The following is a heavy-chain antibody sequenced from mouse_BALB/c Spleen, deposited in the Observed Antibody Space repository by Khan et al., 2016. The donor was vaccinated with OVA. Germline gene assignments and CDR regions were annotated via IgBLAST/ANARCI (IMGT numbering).Heavy chain of an antibody. D-gene: IGHD1-1*01. J-gene: IGHJ1*01. CDR2: IYYSGTV. V-gene: IGHV3-5*02. Sequence: EVQLQESGPGLVKPSQTVSLTCTVTGISITSGNYRWSWIRQFPGNKLEWIGNIYYSGTVTYNPYLTSRTTITRDTSKNQFFLEMNSLTAEDTATDYCSRDYGSLYWYFDVWGAGTTVTVSS. CDR1: GISITSGNYR. CDR3: SRDYGSLYWYFDV.